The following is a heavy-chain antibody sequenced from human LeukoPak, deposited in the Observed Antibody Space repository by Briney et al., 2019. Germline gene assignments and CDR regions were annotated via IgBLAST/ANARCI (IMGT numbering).Heavy chain of an antibody. J-gene: IGHJ4*02. CDR2: IYPGGGST. CDR3: ARDNDFDY. CDR1: GYTFTSYA. V-gene: IGHV1-46*01. Sequence: GASVKVSCKASGYTFTSYAMNWVRQAPGQGLEWMGIIYPGGGSTNYAQKFQGRLTMTRDMSTSTVYMELSSLRSEDTAFYYCARDNDFDYWGQGTLVTVSS. D-gene: IGHD2-8*01.